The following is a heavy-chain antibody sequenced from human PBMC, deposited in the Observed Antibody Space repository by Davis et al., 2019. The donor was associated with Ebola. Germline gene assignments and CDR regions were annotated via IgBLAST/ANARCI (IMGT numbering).Heavy chain of an antibody. V-gene: IGHV3-49*03. J-gene: IGHJ4*02. CDR1: GFTFGDYA. CDR3: TRVRAAAGTIFDY. D-gene: IGHD6-13*01. CDR2: IRSKAYGGTT. Sequence: GESLKISCTASGFTFGDYAMSWFRQAPGKGLEWVGFIRSKAYGGTTEYAASVKGRFTISRHDSKSIAYLQMNSLKTEDTAVYYCTRVRAAAGTIFDYWGQGTLVTVSS.